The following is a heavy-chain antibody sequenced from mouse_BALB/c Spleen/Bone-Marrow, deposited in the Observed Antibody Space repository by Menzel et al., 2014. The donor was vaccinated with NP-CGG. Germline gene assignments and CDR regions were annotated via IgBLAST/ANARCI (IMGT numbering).Heavy chain of an antibody. J-gene: IGHJ4*01. CDR3: AIRYYAMDY. CDR2: IIPSSGYT. V-gene: IGHV1-4*01. D-gene: IGHD1-1*01. CDR1: GYTFXTYT. Sequence: QVQLKESGAELARPGASVKMSCKASGYTFXTYTIHWMKQRPGQGLEWIGYIIPSSGYTNYNQKFKDKATLTADKSSSTAYMQLSSLTPEDSAVYYCAIRYYAMDYWGQGTSVTVSS.